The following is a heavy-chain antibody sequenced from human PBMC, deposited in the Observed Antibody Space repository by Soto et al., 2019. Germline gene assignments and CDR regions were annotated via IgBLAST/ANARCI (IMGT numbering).Heavy chain of an antibody. J-gene: IGHJ6*02. CDR3: ARVVTVVPAALYYYYYGMDV. CDR2: IIPIFGTA. CDR1: GGTFSSYA. D-gene: IGHD2-2*01. V-gene: IGHV1-69*13. Sequence: ASVKVSCKASGGTFSSYAISWVRQAPGQGLEWMGGIIPIFGTATYAQKFQGRVTITADESTSTAYMELSSLGSEDTAVYYCARVVTVVPAALYYYYYGMDVWGQGTTVTVSS.